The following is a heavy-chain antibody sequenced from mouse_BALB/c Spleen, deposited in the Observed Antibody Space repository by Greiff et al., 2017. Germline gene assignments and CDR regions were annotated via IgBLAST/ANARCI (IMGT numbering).Heavy chain of an antibody. CDR2: INPSTGYT. CDR3: AREDYCGSSLAWFAY. CDR1: GYTFTSYW. D-gene: IGHD1-1*01. J-gene: IGHJ3*01. V-gene: IGHV1-7*01. Sequence: VQLQQSGAELAKPGASVKMSCKASGYTFTSYWMHWVKQRPGQGLEWVGYINPSTGYTEYNQKFKDKATLTADKSSNTAYMQLCSLTSEDSAVYYCAREDYCGSSLAWFAYWGQGTLVTVSA.